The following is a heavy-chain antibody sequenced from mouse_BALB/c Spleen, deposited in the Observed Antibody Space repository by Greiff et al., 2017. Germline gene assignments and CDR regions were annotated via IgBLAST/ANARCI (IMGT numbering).Heavy chain of an antibody. D-gene: IGHD2-2*01. CDR2: INPGSGGT. Sequence: QVQLQQSGAELVRPGTSVKVSCKASGYAFTNYLIEWVKQRPGQGLEWIGVINPGSGGTNYNEKLKGKATLTADKSSSTAYMQLSSLTSDDSAVYFCARGYGYYWYFDVWGAGTTVTVSS. CDR3: ARGYGYYWYFDV. V-gene: IGHV1-54*01. CDR1: GYAFTNYL. J-gene: IGHJ1*01.